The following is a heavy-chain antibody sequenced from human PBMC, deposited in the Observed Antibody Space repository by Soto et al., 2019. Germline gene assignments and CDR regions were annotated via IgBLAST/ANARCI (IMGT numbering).Heavy chain of an antibody. D-gene: IGHD6-6*01. CDR1: GFTFSSYS. CDR2: ISSSSSYI. J-gene: IGHJ5*02. CDR3: ARDAGGGAALGNWFDP. Sequence: EVQLVESGGGLVKPGGSLRLSCAASGFTFSSYSMNWVRQAPGKGLEWVSSISSSSSYIYYADSVKGRFTISRDNAKNSLYLQMNSLRAEGTAVYYCARDAGGGAALGNWFDPWGQGTLVTVSS. V-gene: IGHV3-21*01.